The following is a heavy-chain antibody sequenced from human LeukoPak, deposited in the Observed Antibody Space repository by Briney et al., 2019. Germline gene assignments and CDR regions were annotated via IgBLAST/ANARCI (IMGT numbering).Heavy chain of an antibody. V-gene: IGHV4-4*07. CDR2: VDTSGNN. CDR3: ARDQQQWLGPFDY. Sequence: PSETLSLTCTVSSDSISSYYWSWIRQPAGKRLEWIGRVDTSGNNNYHPSLKSRVTMSVDTSKNQFSLRLTSVTAADTAVYYCARDQQQWLGPFDYWGQGTLVTVS. CDR1: SDSISSYY. J-gene: IGHJ4*02. D-gene: IGHD6-19*01.